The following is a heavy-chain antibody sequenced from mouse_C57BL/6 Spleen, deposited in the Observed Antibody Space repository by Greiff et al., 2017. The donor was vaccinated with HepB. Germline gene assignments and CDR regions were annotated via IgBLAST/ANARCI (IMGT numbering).Heavy chain of an antibody. Sequence: QVQLQQPGAELVKPGASVKMSCKASGYTFTSYWITWVKQRPGQGLEWIGDIYPGSGSTNYNEKFKSKATLTVDTSSSTAYMQLSSLTSEDSAVYYCARHYDYDVIYAMDYWGQGTSVTVSS. CDR1: GYTFTSYW. D-gene: IGHD2-4*01. CDR3: ARHYDYDVIYAMDY. CDR2: IYPGSGST. V-gene: IGHV1-55*01. J-gene: IGHJ4*01.